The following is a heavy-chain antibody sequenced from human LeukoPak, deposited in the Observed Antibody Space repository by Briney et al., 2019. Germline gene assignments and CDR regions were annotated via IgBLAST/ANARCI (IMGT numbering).Heavy chain of an antibody. CDR1: GYTFTSYY. Sequence: AAVKVSCKASGYTFTSYYMHWVRQAPGQGLEWRGIINPRVGSTSYAQKFQGRVTMTRDTSTSTGYMWLSSVRSEDTAVYSCASCRGFCDYWGQGTLVTVSS. V-gene: IGHV1-46*01. D-gene: IGHD5-12*01. CDR3: ASCRGFCDY. J-gene: IGHJ4*02. CDR2: INPRVGST.